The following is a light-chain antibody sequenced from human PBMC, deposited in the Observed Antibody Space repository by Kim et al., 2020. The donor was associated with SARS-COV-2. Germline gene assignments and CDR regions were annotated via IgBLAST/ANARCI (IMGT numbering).Light chain of an antibody. J-gene: IGLJ1*01. CDR3: SSYASSSSYV. V-gene: IGLV2-14*04. CDR2: DVS. CDR1: SSDVVRFNY. Sequence: GQSTAITCTGTSSDVVRFNYVPCYQQHQGKAPKIIIYDVSRRPSGVSDRFSGSTSGNTASLTISGRQAEDEGDYYCSSYASSSSYVFGTGAKVTVL.